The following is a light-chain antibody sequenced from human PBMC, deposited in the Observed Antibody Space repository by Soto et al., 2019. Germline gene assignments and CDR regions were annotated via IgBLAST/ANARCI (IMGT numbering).Light chain of an antibody. J-gene: IGKJ2*01. CDR1: QSVSSN. CDR3: QQYNNWPPYT. V-gene: IGKV3-15*01. Sequence: EIVMTQSPATLSVSPGERATLSCRASQSVSSNLAWYQQKPGQAPRLLIYGSSTRDTGIPARFSGSGSGTEFTLTISSLQSEDFAVYYCQQYNNWPPYTFGPGTKLEIK. CDR2: GSS.